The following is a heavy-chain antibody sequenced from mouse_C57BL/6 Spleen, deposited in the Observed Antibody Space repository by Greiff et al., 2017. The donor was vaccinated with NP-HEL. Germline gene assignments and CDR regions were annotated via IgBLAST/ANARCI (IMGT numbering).Heavy chain of an antibody. J-gene: IGHJ3*01. CDR2: IRNKANGYTT. V-gene: IGHV7-3*01. D-gene: IGHD3-3*01. CDR3: GRYGDVGFAY. Sequence: EVKLMESGGGLVQPGGSLSLSCAASGFTFTDYYMSWVRQPPGKALEWLGFIRNKANGYTTEYSASVKVRFTISRDNSQSILYLQMNALRAEDSATYYCGRYGDVGFAYWGQGTLVTVSA. CDR1: GFTFTDYY.